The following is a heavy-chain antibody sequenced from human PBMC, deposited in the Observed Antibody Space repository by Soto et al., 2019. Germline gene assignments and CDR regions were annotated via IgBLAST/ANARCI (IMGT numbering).Heavy chain of an antibody. J-gene: IGHJ6*02. CDR2: ISRSGDVI. D-gene: IGHD6-19*01. V-gene: IGHV3-48*01. Sequence: EVQLVESGGGLVEPGESLRLSCAVSGFPFSSYSMSWVRQAPGKGLEWVSYISRSGDVIEYADSVKGRFTISRDNGKNSLLLQMNSLSAEDTAVYYCARAGAVSGKRYFSGIDVWGQWTTVTVSS. CDR3: ARAGAVSGKRYFSGIDV. CDR1: GFPFSSYS.